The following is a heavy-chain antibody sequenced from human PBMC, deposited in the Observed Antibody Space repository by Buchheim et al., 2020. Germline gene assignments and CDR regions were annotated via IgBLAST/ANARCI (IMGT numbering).Heavy chain of an antibody. V-gene: IGHV4-34*01. J-gene: IGHJ1*01. D-gene: IGHD6-19*01. CDR3: ARGLAGYSSGWFSVGFQY. Sequence: QVQLQQWGAGLLKPSETLSLTCAVYGGSFSGYYWSWIRQPPGKGLEWIGEINQSGNTNYNPSLKSRVSISGDTSKNQISLRLNSVTAADTAVYYCARGLAGYSSGWFSVGFQYWGQGT. CDR1: GGSFSGYY. CDR2: INQSGNT.